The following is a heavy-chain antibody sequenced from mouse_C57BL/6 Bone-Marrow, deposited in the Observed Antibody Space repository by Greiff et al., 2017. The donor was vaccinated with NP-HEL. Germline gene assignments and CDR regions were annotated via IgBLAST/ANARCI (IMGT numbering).Heavy chain of an antibody. CDR1: GFSLTSYA. V-gene: IGHV2-9-1*01. D-gene: IGHD1-1*01. CDR3: ARLNSTVVARYFDV. J-gene: IGHJ1*03. Sequence: VKLEESGPGLVAPSQSLSITCTVSGFSLTSYAISWVRQPPGKGLEWLGVIWTGGGTNYNSALKSRLSISKDNSKSQVFLKMNSLQTDDTARYYCARLNSTVVARYFDVWGTGTTVTVSS. CDR2: IWTGGGT.